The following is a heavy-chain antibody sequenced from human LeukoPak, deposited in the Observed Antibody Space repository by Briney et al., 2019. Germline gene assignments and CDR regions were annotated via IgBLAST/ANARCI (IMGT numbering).Heavy chain of an antibody. Sequence: PGGSLRLSCAASGFTFSSYGMSWVRQAPGKGLDWVSAISGRGGSTYYADSVKGRFTISRDNSKNTLYLQMNSLRAEDTAVYYCAKDRGYNYGLFDYWGQGILVTVSS. CDR1: GFTFSSYG. V-gene: IGHV3-23*01. D-gene: IGHD5-18*01. CDR2: ISGRGGST. CDR3: AKDRGYNYGLFDY. J-gene: IGHJ4*02.